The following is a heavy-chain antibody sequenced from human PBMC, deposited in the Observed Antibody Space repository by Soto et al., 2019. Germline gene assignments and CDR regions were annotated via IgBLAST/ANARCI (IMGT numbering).Heavy chain of an antibody. CDR2: ISGSGFKK. J-gene: IGHJ5*02. D-gene: IGHD1-26*01. CDR1: GFTFSSYS. V-gene: IGHV3-23*01. CDR3: AKNQGVELVPLATVDWFDP. Sequence: GGSLRLSCAASGFTFSSYSMNWVRQAPGKGLEWVSSISGSGFKKYYADSVKGRFTISRDNSKSTVYLELNNLSAEDTAVYHCAKNQGVELVPLATVDWFDPWGQGSVVTVSS.